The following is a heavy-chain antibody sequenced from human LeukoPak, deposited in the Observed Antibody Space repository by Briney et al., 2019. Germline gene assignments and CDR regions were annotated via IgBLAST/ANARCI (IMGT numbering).Heavy chain of an antibody. CDR1: GGSITTTNYY. CDR2: IYYSGST. V-gene: IGHV4-39*07. Sequence: SETLSLTCTASGGSITTTNYYWGWIRQSPGRGLEWIGSIYYSGSTYYNPSLKSRVTISVHTSNHHSSLRLSSVTAADTAVYYCARDFWSDHSWFDPWGQGTLVTVSS. D-gene: IGHD3-3*01. CDR3: ARDFWSDHSWFDP. J-gene: IGHJ5*02.